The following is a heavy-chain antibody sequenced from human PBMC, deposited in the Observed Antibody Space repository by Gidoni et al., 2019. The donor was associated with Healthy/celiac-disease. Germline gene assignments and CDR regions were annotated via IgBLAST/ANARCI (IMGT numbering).Heavy chain of an antibody. CDR2: ISGSGGST. D-gene: IGHD6-19*01. CDR3: AKDGPQWLVPKYFQH. J-gene: IGHJ1*01. Sequence: EVPLLESGGGLVQPGGSLRLSCAASGVTFSSYAMSWVRQAPGKGLEWVSAISGSGGSTYYADTVKGRFTISRDNSKNTLYLQMNSLRAEDTAVYYCAKDGPQWLVPKYFQHWGQGTLVTVSS. V-gene: IGHV3-23*01. CDR1: GVTFSSYA.